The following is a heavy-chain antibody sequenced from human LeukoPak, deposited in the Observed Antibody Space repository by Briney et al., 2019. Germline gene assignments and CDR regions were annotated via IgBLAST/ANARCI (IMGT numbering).Heavy chain of an antibody. Sequence: SETLSLTCAVYGGSFSGYYWSWIRQPPGKGLEWIGEINHSGSTNYNPSLKSRVTISVDTSKNQFSLKLTSVTAADTAVYYCARGDVGATAVPFDPWGQGTLVTASS. CDR2: INHSGST. CDR1: GGSFSGYY. D-gene: IGHD1-26*01. V-gene: IGHV4-34*01. J-gene: IGHJ5*02. CDR3: ARGDVGATAVPFDP.